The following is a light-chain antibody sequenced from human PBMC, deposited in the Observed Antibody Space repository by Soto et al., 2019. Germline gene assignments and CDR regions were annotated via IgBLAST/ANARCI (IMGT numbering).Light chain of an antibody. V-gene: IGKV1-5*03. CDR1: QSLDSW. CDR3: QQYHSFST. CDR2: KTS. J-gene: IGKJ1*01. Sequence: DIQMTQSPSTLSASVEDRVTITCRASQSLDSWLAWYQQKPGKPPKLLIYKTSILEFGVPSRFSGSGSGTLFTLTISSLQPDDFATYYWQQYHSFSTFGQGTKVEIK.